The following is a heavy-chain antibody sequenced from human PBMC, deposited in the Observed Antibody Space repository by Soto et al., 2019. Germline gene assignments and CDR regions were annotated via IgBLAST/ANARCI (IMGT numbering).Heavy chain of an antibody. Sequence: GGSLRLSCAASGFTFSRYGMHCVRQAPGKGLEWVAVISYDGSNKYYADSVKGRFTISRDNSKNTLYLQMNSLRAEDTAVYYCAKDIRRELLIDYWGQGTLVTVSS. V-gene: IGHV3-30*18. CDR2: ISYDGSNK. CDR1: GFTFSRYG. J-gene: IGHJ4*02. CDR3: AKDIRRELLIDY. D-gene: IGHD1-7*01.